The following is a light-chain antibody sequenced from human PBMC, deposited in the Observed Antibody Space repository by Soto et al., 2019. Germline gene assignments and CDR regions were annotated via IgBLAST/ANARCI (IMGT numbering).Light chain of an antibody. CDR2: AAS. CDR1: QGISSY. Sequence: AIRMTQSPSSLSASTGDRVTITCRASQGISSYLAWYQQKPGKAPKLLMYAASTLQSGVPSRFSGSGSGTDFTLTISCLQSEDFATYYCQQYYSYPGVFTFGPGTKVDIK. J-gene: IGKJ3*01. V-gene: IGKV1-8*01. CDR3: QQYYSYPGVFT.